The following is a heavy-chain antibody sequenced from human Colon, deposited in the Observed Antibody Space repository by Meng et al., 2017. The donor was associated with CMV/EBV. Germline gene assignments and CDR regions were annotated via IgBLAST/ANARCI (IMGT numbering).Heavy chain of an antibody. CDR1: GDSVSSNNVA. D-gene: IGHD1-26*01. Sequence: SGDSVSSNNVAWNWIRQSPSRGLEWLGRTYYRSQWSTDYAVSLRSRINIKADTAKNQFSLQLNSVTPEDTAMYYCARVISSIGIIDYWGQG. V-gene: IGHV6-1*01. CDR3: ARVISSIGIIDY. CDR2: TYYRSQWST. J-gene: IGHJ4*02.